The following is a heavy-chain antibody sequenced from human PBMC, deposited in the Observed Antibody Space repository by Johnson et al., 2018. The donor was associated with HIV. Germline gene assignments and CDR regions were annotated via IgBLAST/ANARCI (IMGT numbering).Heavy chain of an antibody. CDR3: TTAASSSWYGEDAFDI. J-gene: IGHJ3*02. CDR1: GFTFSSYA. V-gene: IGHV3-15*01. D-gene: IGHD6-13*01. CDR2: IKSKTAGGTT. Sequence: MQLVESGGGVVQPGRSLRLSCAASGFTFSSYAMHWVRQAPGKGLEWVGRIKSKTAGGTTDYAAPVKGRFTISRDDSKNTLYLQMNSLKTEDTAVYYCTTAASSSWYGEDAFDIWGQGTMVTVSS.